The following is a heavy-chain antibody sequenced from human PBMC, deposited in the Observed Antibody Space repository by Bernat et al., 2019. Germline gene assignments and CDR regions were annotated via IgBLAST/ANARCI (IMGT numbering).Heavy chain of an antibody. CDR2: IIPILGIA. CDR1: GGTFSSYA. D-gene: IGHD3-10*01. V-gene: IGHV1-69*04. Sequence: QVQLVQSGAEVKKPGSSVKVSCKASGGTFSSYAISWVRQAPGQGLEWMGRIIPILGIANYAQKFQGRVTITADKSTSTAYMELSSLRSEDTAVYYCARDPNYYGSGSFDYWGQGTLVTVSS. J-gene: IGHJ4*02. CDR3: ARDPNYYGSGSFDY.